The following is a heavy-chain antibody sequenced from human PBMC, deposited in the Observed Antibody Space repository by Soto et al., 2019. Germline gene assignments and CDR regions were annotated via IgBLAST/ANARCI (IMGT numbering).Heavy chain of an antibody. CDR3: ARDIRYCSSTSCYFSWGSMPH. Sequence: GGSLRLSCAASGFTFSSYSMNWVRQAPGKGLEWVSSISSSSSYIYYADSVKGRFTISRDNAKNSLYLQMNSLRAEDTAVYYCARDIRYCSSTSCYFSWGSMPHWGQGTLVTVSS. D-gene: IGHD2-2*01. CDR2: ISSSSSYI. J-gene: IGHJ4*02. CDR1: GFTFSSYS. V-gene: IGHV3-21*01.